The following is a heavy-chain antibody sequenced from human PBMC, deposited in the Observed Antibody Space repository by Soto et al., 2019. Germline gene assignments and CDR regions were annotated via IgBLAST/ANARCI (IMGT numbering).Heavy chain of an antibody. J-gene: IGHJ6*02. Sequence: SQRHSLTCAMSGESVSSNSAASNWVRHSPSRSLEWLGRTYYRYKWYNDYAVSVKSRITINPDTSKNQFSLQLNSVTPEDTAVYYCARVGYDFWSGYRLYGMDVWGQGTTVIVSS. V-gene: IGHV6-1*01. CDR3: ARVGYDFWSGYRLYGMDV. CDR1: GESVSSNSAA. CDR2: TYYRYKWYN. D-gene: IGHD3-3*01.